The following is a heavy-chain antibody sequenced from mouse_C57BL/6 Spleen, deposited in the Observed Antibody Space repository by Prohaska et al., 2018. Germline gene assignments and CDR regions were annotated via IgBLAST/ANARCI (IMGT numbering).Heavy chain of an antibody. CDR3: ARRGSNYLAWFAY. Sequence: QLQQSGPELVKPEASVKMSCKASGYKFTDYNMHWVKQSHGKSLELRGYINPNNGVTSYNQKFKGKATLTVNKSSSTAYMELRSLTSEDSAVYYCARRGSNYLAWFAYWGQGTLVTVSA. CDR1: GYKFTDYN. J-gene: IGHJ3*01. V-gene: IGHV1-22*01. CDR2: INPNNGVT. D-gene: IGHD2-5*01.